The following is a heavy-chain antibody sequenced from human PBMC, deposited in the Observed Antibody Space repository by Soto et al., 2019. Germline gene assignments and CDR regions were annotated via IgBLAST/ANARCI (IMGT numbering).Heavy chain of an antibody. Sequence: SETLSLTCAVSGYSISSGYYWCWIRQTPGKGLWWIASIYHSGGTSNNPSLNVRGTISVYTSKNQISLNLTSVTSADTAVDDCARGGTTVSRGWFDAWGQGIMVTVSS. CDR1: GYSISSGYY. CDR2: IYHSGGT. D-gene: IGHD4-17*01. J-gene: IGHJ5*02. V-gene: IGHV4-38-2*01. CDR3: ARGGTTVSRGWFDA.